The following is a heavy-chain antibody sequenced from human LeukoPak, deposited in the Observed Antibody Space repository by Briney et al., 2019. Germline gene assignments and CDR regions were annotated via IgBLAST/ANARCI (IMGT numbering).Heavy chain of an antibody. J-gene: IGHJ6*03. CDR1: GFTFSTYG. CDR3: ARPGYCSSTSCYWDYYYMDV. D-gene: IGHD2-2*01. Sequence: QSGRSLRLSCAASGFTFSTYGLHWVRQAPGKGLEWVAVISYDGSHIYYADSVKGRFTISRDNSKNTLYLQMNSLRAEDTAVYYCARPGYCSSTSCYWDYYYMDVWGKGTTVTVSS. V-gene: IGHV3-30*03. CDR2: ISYDGSHI.